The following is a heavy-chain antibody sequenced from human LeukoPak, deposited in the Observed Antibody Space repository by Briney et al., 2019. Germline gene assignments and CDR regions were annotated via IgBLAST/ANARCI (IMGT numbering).Heavy chain of an antibody. Sequence: GSLRLSCAASGFTFSSYGMHWVRQAPGKGLEWVSVIYSGGSTYYADSVKGRFTISRDNSKNTLYLQMNSLRAEDTAVYYCARSMVVAATRDAFDIWGQGTMVTVSS. J-gene: IGHJ3*02. CDR3: ARSMVVAATRDAFDI. CDR2: IYSGGST. V-gene: IGHV3-53*01. CDR1: GFTFSSYG. D-gene: IGHD2-15*01.